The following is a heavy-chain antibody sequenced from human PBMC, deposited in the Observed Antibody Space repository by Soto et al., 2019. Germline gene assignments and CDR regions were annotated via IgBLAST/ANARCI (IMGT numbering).Heavy chain of an antibody. CDR1: CGAISSGGYY. D-gene: IGHD3-22*01. Sequence: SETLSLTCTFSCGAISSGGYYWSCIRQHPVKGLEWIGYIYYSGSTYYNPSLKSRVTISVDTSKNQFSLKLSSVTAADTAVYYCARLDSSGYYYGYYFDYWGQGTLVTVSS. V-gene: IGHV4-31*03. CDR3: ARLDSSGYYYGYYFDY. J-gene: IGHJ4*02. CDR2: IYYSGST.